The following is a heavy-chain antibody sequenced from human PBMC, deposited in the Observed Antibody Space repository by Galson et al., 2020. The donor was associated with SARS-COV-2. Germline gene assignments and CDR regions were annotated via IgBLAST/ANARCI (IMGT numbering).Heavy chain of an antibody. V-gene: IGHV4-34*01. CDR1: GGSFSGYS. J-gene: IGHJ6*03. Sequence: SETLSLTCAVYGGSFSGYSWTWICQPPGKGLEWIGEINIGGNTNYSPSLRSRVTVSVDTSKNQFSLKLRSVTAADTARYYCARGHRGVVPSPVLGLGPFYSYFYMDVWDRGTTVTVSS. CDR2: INIGGNT. CDR3: ARGHRGVVPSPVLGLGPFYSYFYMDV. D-gene: IGHD3-10*01.